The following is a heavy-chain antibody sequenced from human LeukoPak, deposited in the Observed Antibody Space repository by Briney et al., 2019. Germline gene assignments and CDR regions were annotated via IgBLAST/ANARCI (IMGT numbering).Heavy chain of an antibody. CDR3: ARDSRPYYDSRGGWFDP. Sequence: EASVKVSCKASGGTFSSYAISWVRQAPGQGLEWMGRIIPILGIANYAQKFQSRVTITADKSTSTAYMELSSLRSEDTAVYYCARDSRPYYDSRGGWFDPWGQGTLVTVSS. D-gene: IGHD3-22*01. J-gene: IGHJ5*02. CDR2: IIPILGIA. V-gene: IGHV1-69*04. CDR1: GGTFSSYA.